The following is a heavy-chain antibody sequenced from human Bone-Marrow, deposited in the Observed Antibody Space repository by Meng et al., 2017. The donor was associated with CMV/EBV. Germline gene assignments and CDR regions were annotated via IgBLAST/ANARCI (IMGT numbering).Heavy chain of an antibody. CDR1: GFTFSSYA. V-gene: IGHV3-23*03. CDR2: IYSGGSST. J-gene: IGHJ4*02. Sequence: CCAASGFTFSSYAISLVRQAPGEGLEWVSVIYSGGSSTYYADSVKGRFTISRDNSKNTLYLQMNGLRAEDTAVYYCAKVKGRGYYFDYWGQGTLVTVSS. D-gene: IGHD3-10*01. CDR3: AKVKGRGYYFDY.